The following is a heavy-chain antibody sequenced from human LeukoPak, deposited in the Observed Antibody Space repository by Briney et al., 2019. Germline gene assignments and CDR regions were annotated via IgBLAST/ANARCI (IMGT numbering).Heavy chain of an antibody. CDR2: IYYSGST. D-gene: IGHD3-22*01. J-gene: IGHJ4*02. CDR1: GGSFSGYY. CDR3: ARLIRDSSGYYFDY. V-gene: IGHV4-59*01. Sequence: PSETLSLTCAVYGGSFSGYYWSWIRQPPGKGLEWIGYIYYSGSTNYNPSLKSRVTISVDTSKNQFSLKLSSVTAADTAVYYCARLIRDSSGYYFDYWGQGTLVTVSS.